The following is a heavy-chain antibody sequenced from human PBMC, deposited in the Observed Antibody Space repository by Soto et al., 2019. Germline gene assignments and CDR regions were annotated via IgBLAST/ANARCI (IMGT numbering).Heavy chain of an antibody. D-gene: IGHD2-2*01. CDR1: GGTFSSHS. J-gene: IGHJ6*02. V-gene: IGHV1-69*01. Sequence: QVQLVQSGAEVKKPGSSVKVSCKVSGGTFSSHSINWVRQAPGQGPEWMGGIIPIFGTENYAQKFQGRVTITEDESTSTAYMELSSLTSEDTALYYCSTSVYCSTTRCYYYYGLDVWTHGTTVIVSS. CDR3: STSVYCSTTRCYYYYGLDV. CDR2: IIPIFGTE.